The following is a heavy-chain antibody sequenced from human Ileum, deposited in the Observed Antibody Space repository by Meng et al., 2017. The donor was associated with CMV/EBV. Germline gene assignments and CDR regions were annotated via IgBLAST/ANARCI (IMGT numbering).Heavy chain of an antibody. CDR2: MNPNSGYT. D-gene: IGHD3-16*01. Sequence: SCKASGYTFTSYDINWVRQAAGQGLEWMAWMNPNSGYTGYAQKFQGRVTITRNISISAAYMDLSGLTSDDTAVYYCAISAVGGGLGFWGQGTQVTVSS. V-gene: IGHV1-8*03. J-gene: IGHJ4*02. CDR1: GYTFTSYD. CDR3: AISAVGGGLGF.